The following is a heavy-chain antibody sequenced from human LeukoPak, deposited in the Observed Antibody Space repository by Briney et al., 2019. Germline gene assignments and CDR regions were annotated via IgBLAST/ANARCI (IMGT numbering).Heavy chain of an antibody. V-gene: IGHV3-23*01. Sequence: GGSLRLSCAASGFTFSSYAMSWVRQAPGKGLEWVSAISGSGGSTYYADSVKGRFTISRDNAKNSLYLQMNSLRAEDTAVYYCARNSGSFCLDYWGQGTLVTVSS. D-gene: IGHD1-26*01. CDR2: ISGSGGST. J-gene: IGHJ4*02. CDR3: ARNSGSFCLDY. CDR1: GFTFSSYA.